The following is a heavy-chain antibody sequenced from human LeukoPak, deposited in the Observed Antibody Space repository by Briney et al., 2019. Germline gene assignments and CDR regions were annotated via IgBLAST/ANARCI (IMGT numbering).Heavy chain of an antibody. J-gene: IGHJ4*02. CDR3: ARLPWPPHTTVNDYGDPLDY. D-gene: IGHD4-17*01. CDR2: IYPGDSDT. Sequence: GESLKISCKGSGYSFTSYWIGWVRQMPGKGLEWMGIIYPGDSDTRYSPSFQGQVTISADKSISTAYLQWSSLKASDTAMYYCARLPWPPHTTVNDYGDPLDYWGQGTLVTVSS. CDR1: GYSFTSYW. V-gene: IGHV5-51*01.